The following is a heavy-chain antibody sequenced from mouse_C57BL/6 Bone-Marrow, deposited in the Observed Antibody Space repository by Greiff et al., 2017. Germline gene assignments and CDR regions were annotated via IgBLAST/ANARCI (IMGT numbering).Heavy chain of an antibody. CDR3: ARRYYSNYSFDY. V-gene: IGHV1-66*01. Sequence: QVQLQQSGPELVKPGASVKISCKASGYSFTSYYIHWVKQRPGQGLEWIGWIYPGSGNTKYNEKFKGKATLTADTSSSTAYMQLSSLTSEDSAFYYCARRYYSNYSFDYWGQGTTLTVSS. J-gene: IGHJ2*01. CDR2: IYPGSGNT. D-gene: IGHD2-5*01. CDR1: GYSFTSYY.